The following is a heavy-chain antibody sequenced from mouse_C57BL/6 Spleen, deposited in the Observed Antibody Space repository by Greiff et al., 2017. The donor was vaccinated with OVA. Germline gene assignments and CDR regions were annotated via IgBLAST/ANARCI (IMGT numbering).Heavy chain of an antibody. V-gene: IGHV1-55*01. CDR2: IYPGSGST. D-gene: IGHD2-2*01. CDR1: GYTFTSYW. J-gene: IGHJ4*01. CDR3: ARGGLYGYDGEDAMDY. Sequence: QVQLQQPGAELVKPGASVKMSCKASGYTFTSYWITWVKQRPGQGLEWIGDIYPGSGSTNYNEKFKSKATLTVDTSSSTAYMQLSSLTSEDSAVYYWARGGLYGYDGEDAMDYWGQGTSVTVSS.